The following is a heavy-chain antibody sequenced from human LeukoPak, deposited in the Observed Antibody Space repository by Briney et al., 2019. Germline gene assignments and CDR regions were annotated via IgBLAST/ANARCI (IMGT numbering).Heavy chain of an antibody. CDR3: AKQYSGQQVSPSGWYYQYMDV. D-gene: IGHD6-13*01. V-gene: IGHV3-30*02. CDR2: IRYDGSNK. CDR1: GFTLSSYG. J-gene: IGHJ6*03. Sequence: GGSLRLSCAASGFTLSSYGMHWVRQAPGKGLEWVAFIRYDGSNKYYADSVKGRFTISRDNSKNTLYLQMNSLRAEDTAVYYCAKQYSGQQVSPSGWYYQYMDVWGKGTTVTISS.